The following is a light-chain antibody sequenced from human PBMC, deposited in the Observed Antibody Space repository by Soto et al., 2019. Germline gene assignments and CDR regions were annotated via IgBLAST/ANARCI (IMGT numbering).Light chain of an antibody. V-gene: IGLV2-11*01. Sequence: QSVLTQPRSVSGSPGQSVTISCTGTSSDVGRYTYVSWYQQHPGKAPQLIIRDVTERPSGVPDRFSGSKSGNTASLTISGLQAEDDADYYCCSDAGGHTYVFGTWTMSPS. CDR2: DVT. CDR3: CSDAGGHTYV. J-gene: IGLJ1*01. CDR1: SSDVGRYTY.